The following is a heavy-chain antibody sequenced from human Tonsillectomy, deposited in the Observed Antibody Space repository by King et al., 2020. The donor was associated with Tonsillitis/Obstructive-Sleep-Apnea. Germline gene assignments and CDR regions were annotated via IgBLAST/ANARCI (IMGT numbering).Heavy chain of an antibody. CDR1: GYRFTSYG. D-gene: IGHD3-22*01. Sequence: QLVQSGAEVKKPGASVKVSCKASGYRFTSYGISWVRQAPGQGLEWMGWISAYNGNTNYAQRLQARVTMTTDTSTSTAYMDLRSLRSDDTAVYYCARDSMSHYYDSSGYYTFDYWGQGTLVTVPS. CDR2: ISAYNGNT. V-gene: IGHV1-18*01. J-gene: IGHJ4*02. CDR3: ARDSMSHYYDSSGYYTFDY.